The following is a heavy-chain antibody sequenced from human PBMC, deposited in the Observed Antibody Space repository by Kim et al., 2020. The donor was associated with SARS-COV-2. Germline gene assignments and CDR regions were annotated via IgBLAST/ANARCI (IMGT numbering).Heavy chain of an antibody. J-gene: IGHJ4*02. Sequence: GSTNYAQKRQGRVTMTTDTSTSTAYMELRSLRSDDTAVYYCARDRLSFGYWGQGTLVTVSS. D-gene: IGHD6-25*01. CDR3: ARDRLSFGY. V-gene: IGHV1-18*01. CDR2: GST.